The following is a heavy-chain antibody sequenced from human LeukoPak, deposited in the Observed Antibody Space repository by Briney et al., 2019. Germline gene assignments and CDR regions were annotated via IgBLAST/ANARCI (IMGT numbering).Heavy chain of an antibody. CDR2: IYYSGST. Sequence: PSKTLSLTCTVSGGSISSYYWSWIRQPPGKGLEWIGYIYYSGSTNYNPSLKSRVTISVDTSKNQLSLKLSSVTAADTAVYYCAREVGAAAGPHYYYYGMDVWGQGTTVTVSS. CDR3: AREVGAAAGPHYYYYGMDV. J-gene: IGHJ6*02. V-gene: IGHV4-59*01. CDR1: GGSISSYY. D-gene: IGHD6-13*01.